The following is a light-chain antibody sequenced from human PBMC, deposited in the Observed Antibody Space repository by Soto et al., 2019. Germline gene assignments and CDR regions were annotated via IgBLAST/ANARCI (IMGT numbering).Light chain of an antibody. CDR2: DAS. CDR1: QSISSN. CDR3: QQSGSSPLT. V-gene: IGKV3-15*01. Sequence: EIVLTQSPATLSVSPGERATLSCRASQSISSNLAWYQQKPGQVPRLLIYDASTRAAGIPTGFSGSGSGTEFTLTIGSLQSEDFAVYFCQQSGSSPLTFGGGTKVEIK. J-gene: IGKJ4*01.